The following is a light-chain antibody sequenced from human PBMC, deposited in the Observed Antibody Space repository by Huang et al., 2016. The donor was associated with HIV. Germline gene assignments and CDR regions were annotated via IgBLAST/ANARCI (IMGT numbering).Light chain of an antibody. CDR2: WAS. J-gene: IGKJ2*01. V-gene: IGKV4-1*01. CDR1: QSLLYNSNNKNY. CDR3: QQHYSSPPT. Sequence: DIVMTQSPDSLAVSLGDRATINCKSSQSLLYNSNNKNYLAWYKQKTGQPPNLLIYWASSRKSGVPDRFSGSGSETDFTLTISSLQAEDVAVYYCQQHYSSPPTFGQGTKLEIK.